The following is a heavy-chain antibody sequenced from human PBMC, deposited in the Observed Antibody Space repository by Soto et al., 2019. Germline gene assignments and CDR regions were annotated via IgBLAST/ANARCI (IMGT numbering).Heavy chain of an antibody. V-gene: IGHV5-10-1*01. J-gene: IGHJ6*02. CDR2: IDPSDSYT. Sequence: SGESLKISCKGSGCSFTSYWISWVRQMPGKGLEWMGRIDPSDSYTNYSPSFQGHVTISADKSISTAYLQWSSLKASDTAMYYCARMSYDFWSGLYGMDVWGQGTTVTVSS. CDR1: GCSFTSYW. CDR3: ARMSYDFWSGLYGMDV. D-gene: IGHD3-3*01.